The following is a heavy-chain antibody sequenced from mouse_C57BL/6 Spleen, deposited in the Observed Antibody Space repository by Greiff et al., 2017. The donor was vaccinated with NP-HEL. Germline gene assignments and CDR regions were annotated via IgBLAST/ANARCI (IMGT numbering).Heavy chain of an antibody. D-gene: IGHD1-1*01. CDR3: ARGDYCRSRRAMDD. CDR2: IYPGSGST. Sequence: QVQLQQPGAELVKPGASVKMSCKASGYTFTSYWITWVKQRPGQGLEWIGDIYPGSGSTNYNEKFKSKATLTVDTSSSTAYMQLSSLTSEDSAVYYCARGDYCRSRRAMDDWGQGTSVTVAS. CDR1: GYTFTSYW. J-gene: IGHJ4*01. V-gene: IGHV1-55*01.